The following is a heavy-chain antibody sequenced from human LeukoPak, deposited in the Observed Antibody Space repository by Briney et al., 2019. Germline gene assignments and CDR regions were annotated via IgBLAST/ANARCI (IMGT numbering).Heavy chain of an antibody. CDR2: IYYSGST. CDR1: GGSISSYY. Sequence: PSETLSLTCTVSGGSISSYYWSWIRQPPGEGLEWIGYIYYSGSTNYNPSLKSRVTISVDTSKNQFSLKLSSVTAADTAVYYCARLSSGSYYSYYYYYYGMDVWGQGTTVTVSS. J-gene: IGHJ6*02. V-gene: IGHV4-59*08. D-gene: IGHD3-10*01. CDR3: ARLSSGSYYSYYYYYYGMDV.